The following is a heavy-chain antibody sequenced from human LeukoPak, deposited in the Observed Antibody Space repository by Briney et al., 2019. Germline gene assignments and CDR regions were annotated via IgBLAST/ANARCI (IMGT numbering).Heavy chain of an antibody. Sequence: VASVKVSCKASGYTFTSYGISWVRQAPGQGLEWMGWISAYNGNTNYAQKLQGRVTMTTDTSTSTAYMELRSLRSDDTAVYYCAREITIYDSSGYYYYDYWGQGTLVTVSS. CDR2: ISAYNGNT. V-gene: IGHV1-18*01. D-gene: IGHD3-22*01. J-gene: IGHJ4*02. CDR1: GYTFTSYG. CDR3: AREITIYDSSGYYYYDY.